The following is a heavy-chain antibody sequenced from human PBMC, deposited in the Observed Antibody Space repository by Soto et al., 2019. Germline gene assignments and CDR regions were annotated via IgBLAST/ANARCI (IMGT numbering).Heavy chain of an antibody. CDR3: AAYYYGSGSYYNRNFDY. J-gene: IGHJ4*02. D-gene: IGHD3-10*01. Sequence: SVKVSCKVSGGTLSSETISWLRQAPGQGLEWMGRIIPLLGIGNYAQKLQGRVTMTTDTSTSTAYMELRSLRSDDTAVYYCAAYYYGSGSYYNRNFDYWGQGTLVTVSS. CDR2: IIPLLGIG. CDR1: GGTLSSET. V-gene: IGHV1-69*02.